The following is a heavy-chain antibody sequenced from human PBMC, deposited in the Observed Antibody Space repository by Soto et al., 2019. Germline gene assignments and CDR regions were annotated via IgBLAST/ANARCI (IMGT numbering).Heavy chain of an antibody. D-gene: IGHD3-10*02. Sequence: TSVKVSCKASGYTLTSYDINWVRQATGQGLEWMGWMNPNSGNTDYAQKFQGRVTMTTNTSTSTAYMELSSLTSEDTAGYYCARSGKPSAVLIFDFWGPGTLVPVSP. CDR3: ARSGKPSAVLIFDF. CDR1: GYTLTSYD. V-gene: IGHV1-8*01. CDR2: MNPNSGNT. J-gene: IGHJ4*02.